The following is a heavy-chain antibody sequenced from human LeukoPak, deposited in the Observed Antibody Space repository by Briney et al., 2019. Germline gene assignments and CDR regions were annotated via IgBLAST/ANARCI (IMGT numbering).Heavy chain of an antibody. CDR3: ARVFGAGYSDY. Sequence: PGGSLRLSCVAYGFTFSNYWMTWVRQAPGEGLEWVASIKQDGSEKYYVDSVKGRVTISRDNAKNSLYLQMNSLRAEDTAVYYCARVFGAGYSDYWGQGTLVTVSS. CDR2: IKQDGSEK. CDR1: GFTFSNYW. J-gene: IGHJ4*02. V-gene: IGHV3-7*01. D-gene: IGHD4/OR15-4a*01.